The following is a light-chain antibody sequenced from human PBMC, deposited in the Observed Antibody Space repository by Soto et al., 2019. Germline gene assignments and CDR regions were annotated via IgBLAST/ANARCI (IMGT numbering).Light chain of an antibody. CDR1: SSDVGGYNY. J-gene: IGLJ2*01. Sequence: QSVLTQPASVSGSPGQSITISCTGSSSDVGGYNYVSWYQQHPGKAPQVLIYEVSNRPSGVSYRFSGSKSGNTASLTISGLQADDEADYYCSSYTSSHTWVFGGGTQLTVL. CDR2: EVS. CDR3: SSYTSSHTWV. V-gene: IGLV2-14*01.